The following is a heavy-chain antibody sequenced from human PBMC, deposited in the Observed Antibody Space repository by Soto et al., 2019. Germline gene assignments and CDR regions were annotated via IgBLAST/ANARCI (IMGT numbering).Heavy chain of an antibody. V-gene: IGHV4-61*01. CDR3: ARDLVRGSYSYYYYGMDV. Sequence: SETLSLTCAVSGGSVSSGSYYWSWIRQPPGKGLEWIGYIYYSGSTNYNPSLKSRVTISVDTSKNQFSLKLSSVTAADTAVYYCARDLVRGSYSYYYYGMDVWGQGTTVTVSS. D-gene: IGHD1-26*01. CDR1: GGSVSSGSYY. J-gene: IGHJ6*02. CDR2: IYYSGST.